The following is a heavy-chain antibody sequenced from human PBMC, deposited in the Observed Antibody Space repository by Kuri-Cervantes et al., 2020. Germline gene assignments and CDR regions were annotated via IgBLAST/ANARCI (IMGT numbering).Heavy chain of an antibody. CDR2: IYTSGST. Sequence: LRLSCIVSGGSISSGSYYWSWIRQPAGKGLEWIGRIYTSGSTNYNPSLKSRVTISVDTSKNQFSLKLSSVTAADTAVYYCARDLGDCSGGSCYYYYGMDVWGQGTTVTVSS. J-gene: IGHJ6*02. V-gene: IGHV4-61*02. CDR3: ARDLGDCSGGSCYYYYGMDV. CDR1: GGSISSGSYY. D-gene: IGHD2-15*01.